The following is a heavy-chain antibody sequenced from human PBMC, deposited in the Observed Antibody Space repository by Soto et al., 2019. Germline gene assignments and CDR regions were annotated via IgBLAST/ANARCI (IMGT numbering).Heavy chain of an antibody. CDR3: ARQLPVGATSWFDP. D-gene: IGHD1-26*01. V-gene: IGHV4-34*01. J-gene: IGHJ5*02. CDR2: INYSGST. CDR1: GASLSDNY. Sequence: SETLSITCAVYGASLSDNYCNWLRQPPGKGLEWIGGINYSGSTIYNPSLKSRVTISIDTSKNQFSLRLTSVTAADTAIYYCARQLPVGATSWFDPWGQGTLVTVSS.